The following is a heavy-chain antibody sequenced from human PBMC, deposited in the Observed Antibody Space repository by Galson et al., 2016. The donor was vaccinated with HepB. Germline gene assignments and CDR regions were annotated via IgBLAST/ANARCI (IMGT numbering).Heavy chain of an antibody. CDR1: GFFFSNFV. V-gene: IGHV3-23*01. J-gene: IGHJ6*02. Sequence: SVRLSCAASGFFFSNFVMTWVRQAPGKGLEWVSDISDNTAGTKYADSVKGRFTISRDNSKNTVYLQMNSLRGEDTALYYCAKRMSYSYYYAMDIWGQGTTVTVSS. D-gene: IGHD2-15*01. CDR3: AKRMSYSYYYAMDI. CDR2: ISDNTAGT.